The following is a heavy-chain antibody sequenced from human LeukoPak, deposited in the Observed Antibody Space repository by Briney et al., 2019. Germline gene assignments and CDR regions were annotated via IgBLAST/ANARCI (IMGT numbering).Heavy chain of an antibody. D-gene: IGHD4-11*01. Sequence: GGSLRLSCAASGFTFSHYAFHWVRQAPGKGLEWLAVIWSGGSNKFYGDAVKGRFTIDRDDSQKTVYLQMNSLRVEDTATHYCARDAQRGFDYSNSLKYWGQGSLVTVSS. V-gene: IGHV3-33*01. J-gene: IGHJ4*02. CDR3: ARDAQRGFDYSNSLKY. CDR1: GFTFSHYA. CDR2: IWSGGSNK.